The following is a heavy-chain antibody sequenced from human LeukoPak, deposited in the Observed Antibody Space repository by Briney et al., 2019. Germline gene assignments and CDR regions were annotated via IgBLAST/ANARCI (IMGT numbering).Heavy chain of an antibody. J-gene: IGHJ3*02. CDR2: ISYDGSNK. D-gene: IGHD1-26*01. Sequence: GGSLRLSCAASGFTFSSYAMHWVRQAPGKGLEWVAVISYDGSNKYYADSVKGRFTISRDNSKNTLYLQKNSLRAEDTAVYYCARVAMGWVLLGSAFDIWGQGTMVTVSS. CDR1: GFTFSSYA. V-gene: IGHV3-30-3*01. CDR3: ARVAMGWVLLGSAFDI.